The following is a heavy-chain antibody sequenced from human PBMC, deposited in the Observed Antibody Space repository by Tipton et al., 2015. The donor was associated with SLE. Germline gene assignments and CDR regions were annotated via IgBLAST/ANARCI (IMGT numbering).Heavy chain of an antibody. J-gene: IGHJ6*02. D-gene: IGHD5-18*01. CDR2: ISWNSGSI. V-gene: IGHV3-9*01. CDR3: AKDFIQGYDYYGMDV. Sequence: SLRLSCAASGFTFDDYAMHWVRQVPGKGLVWVPGISWNSGSIGDADSVKGRFTISRDNAKNSLYLQMNSLRAEDTAMYYCAKDFIQGYDYYGMDVWGQVTSVAVS. CDR1: GFTFDDYA.